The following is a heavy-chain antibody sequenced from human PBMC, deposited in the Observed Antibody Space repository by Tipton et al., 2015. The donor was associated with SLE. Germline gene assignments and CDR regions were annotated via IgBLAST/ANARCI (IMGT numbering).Heavy chain of an antibody. CDR3: ARCGGKGYFDL. Sequence: QSGAEAKKPGASVKVSCKASGYTFTSYAMHWVRQDPGQRLEWMGWINAGNGNTKYSQKFQGRVTITRDTSASTAYMELSSLRSEDTAVYYCARCGGKGYFDLWGRGTLVTVSS. CDR2: INAGNGNT. CDR1: GYTFTSYA. V-gene: IGHV1-3*01. D-gene: IGHD2-15*01. J-gene: IGHJ2*01.